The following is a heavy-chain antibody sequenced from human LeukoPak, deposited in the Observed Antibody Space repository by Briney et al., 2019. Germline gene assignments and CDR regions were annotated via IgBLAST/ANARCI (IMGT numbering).Heavy chain of an antibody. CDR3: ATSESQTKFDF. CDR1: GYSFTTYW. CDR2: IFPGDSDT. D-gene: IGHD1/OR15-1a*01. J-gene: IGHJ4*02. Sequence: GESLKISGEGSGYSFTTYWIGWVRQMPGKGLEWMGIIFPGDSDTLYSLSFQAHVTISAENPINTAYLQWSSLKASDTAMYYCATSESQTKFDFWGQGTLVTVSS. V-gene: IGHV5-51*04.